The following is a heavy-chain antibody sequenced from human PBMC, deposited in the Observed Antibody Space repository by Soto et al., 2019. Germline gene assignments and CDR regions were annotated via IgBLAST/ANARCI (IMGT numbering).Heavy chain of an antibody. CDR2: VYYSGTT. J-gene: IGHJ4*02. CDR3: ARGAVTTNFDY. D-gene: IGHD4-4*01. CDR1: GGSIDSGDYY. V-gene: IGHV4-61*08. Sequence: SETLSLTCTVSGGSIDSGDYYWSWIRQPPGKGLEWIGYVYYSGTTNYNPFLKSRVTLSLDKSKNQFSLKMNSVTAADTAVYYCARGAVTTNFDYWGLGTLVTVSS.